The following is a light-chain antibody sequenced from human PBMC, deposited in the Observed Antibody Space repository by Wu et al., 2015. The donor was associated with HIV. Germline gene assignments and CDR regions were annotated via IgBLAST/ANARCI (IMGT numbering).Light chain of an antibody. CDR3: QQYGSSPLT. V-gene: IGKV3D-20*01. CDR2: DLS. CDR1: QTVNSNY. Sequence: EVVLTQSPATLSLSPGERATFSCGASQTVNSNYLAWYQHRPGLAPRLLIYDLSTRATGIPDRFSGSGSGTEFTLTISRLEPEDFAIYYCQQYGSSPLTFGGGPRWR. J-gene: IGKJ4*01.